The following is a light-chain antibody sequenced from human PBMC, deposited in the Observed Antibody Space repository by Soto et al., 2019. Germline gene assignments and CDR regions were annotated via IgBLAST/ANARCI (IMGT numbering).Light chain of an antibody. CDR2: EVR. J-gene: IGLJ1*01. Sequence: QSALTQPASVSGSPGQSITISCTGTSSDVGAYNYVSWYQQYPGKAPKVIIFEVRKRPSGVSNRFSGSKSGDTASRTISGLQAEDEADYYCSSYRGSTTFVFGTGTKVTVL. CDR1: SSDVGAYNY. V-gene: IGLV2-14*01. CDR3: SSYRGSTTFV.